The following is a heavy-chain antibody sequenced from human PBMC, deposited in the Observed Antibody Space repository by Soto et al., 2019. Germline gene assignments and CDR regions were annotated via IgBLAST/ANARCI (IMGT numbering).Heavy chain of an antibody. D-gene: IGHD2-2*01. J-gene: IGHJ6*02. V-gene: IGHV1-69*01. Sequence: QVQLVQSGAEVKKPGSSVKVSCKASGGTFSNYAISWVRQAPGQGLEWMGGIIPFFGTANSAQKFQGRVTITADESTSTAYMDLSSLRSEDTAVYYCARHGPPYQLVSTPSYYYGMDVCGQGTTVTVSS. CDR1: GGTFSNYA. CDR2: IIPFFGTA. CDR3: ARHGPPYQLVSTPSYYYGMDV.